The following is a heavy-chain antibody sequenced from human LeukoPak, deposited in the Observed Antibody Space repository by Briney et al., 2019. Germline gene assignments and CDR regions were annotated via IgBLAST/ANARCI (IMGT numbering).Heavy chain of an antibody. CDR3: AKDPNGDYVGAFDM. J-gene: IGHJ3*02. Sequence: GGSLRLSCAASKSTFSSFAITWVRQAPGKGLEWVSSISGSGHSTYYADSVRGRFTISRDNSKNTLYLQMNSLRAEDAAVYYCAKDPNGDYVGAFDMWGPGTMVTVSS. V-gene: IGHV3-23*01. CDR1: KSTFSSFA. CDR2: ISGSGHST. D-gene: IGHD4-17*01.